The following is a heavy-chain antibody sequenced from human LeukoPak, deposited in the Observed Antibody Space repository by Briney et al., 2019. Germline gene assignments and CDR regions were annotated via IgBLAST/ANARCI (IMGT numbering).Heavy chain of an antibody. J-gene: IGHJ3*02. V-gene: IGHV1-2*02. CDR2: INPNSGGT. CDR3: ARDLYSSGWTGAFDI. Sequence: GASVKVSCKASGYTFTDYYVLWVRRAPGQGLEWMGWINPNSGGTNSAQKFQGRVTLTRDTSISTAYMELSSLRSDDTAVYYCARDLYSSGWTGAFDIWGQGTMVTVSS. CDR1: GYTFTDYY. D-gene: IGHD6-19*01.